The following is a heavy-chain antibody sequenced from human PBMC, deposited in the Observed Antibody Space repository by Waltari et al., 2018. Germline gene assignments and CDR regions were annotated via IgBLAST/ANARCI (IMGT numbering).Heavy chain of an antibody. CDR2: IYHSGST. V-gene: IGHV4-38-2*02. CDR1: GYSISSGYY. J-gene: IGHJ5*02. Sequence: QVQLQESGPGLVKPSETLSLTCAVSGYSISSGYYWGWIRQPPGKGLEWIGSIYHSGSTYYNPSLKSRVTISVDTSKNQFSLKLSSVTAADTAVYYCARDTTTPRSNWFDPWGQGTLVTVSP. D-gene: IGHD4-17*01. CDR3: ARDTTTPRSNWFDP.